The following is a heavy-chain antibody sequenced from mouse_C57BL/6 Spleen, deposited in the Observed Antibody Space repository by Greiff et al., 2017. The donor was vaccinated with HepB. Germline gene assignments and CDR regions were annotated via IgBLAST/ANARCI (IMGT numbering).Heavy chain of an antibody. V-gene: IGHV7-1*01. Sequence: EVKLVESGGGLVQSGRSLRLSCAPSGFTFSDFYMEWVRQAPGKGLEWIAASRNKANDYTTEYSASVKGRFIVSRDTSQSILYLQMNALRAEDTAIYYCARDAPLTGFDYWGQGTTLTVSS. CDR3: ARDAPLTGFDY. CDR1: GFTFSDFY. J-gene: IGHJ2*01. CDR2: SRNKANDYTT. D-gene: IGHD4-1*01.